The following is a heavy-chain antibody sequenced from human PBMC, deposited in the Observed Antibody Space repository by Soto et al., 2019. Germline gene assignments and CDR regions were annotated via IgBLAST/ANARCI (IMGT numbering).Heavy chain of an antibody. Sequence: ASVKVSCNASGYTFTSYYMHLVRQAPGQGLEWMGWISAYNGNTNYAQKLQGRVTMTTDTSTSTAYMELRSLRSDDTAVYYCARSCSSTSCYPYYYYYMDVWGKGTTVTVSS. CDR2: ISAYNGNT. CDR1: GYTFTSYY. J-gene: IGHJ6*03. CDR3: ARSCSSTSCYPYYYYYMDV. V-gene: IGHV1-18*04. D-gene: IGHD2-2*01.